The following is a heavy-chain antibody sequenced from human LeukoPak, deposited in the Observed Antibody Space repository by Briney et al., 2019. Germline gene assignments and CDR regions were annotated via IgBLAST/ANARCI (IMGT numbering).Heavy chain of an antibody. D-gene: IGHD2-2*02. V-gene: IGHV1-2*02. Sequence: ASVKVSCKASGYTFTCYYMHWVRQAPGQGLEWMGWINPKSGGTNYAQKFQGRVTMTRDTSISTVYMELSSLRSEDTAVYYCARSPPLGYCSSTSCYTSRTYYYYMDVWGKGTTVTVSS. CDR2: INPKSGGT. CDR1: GYTFTCYY. CDR3: ARSPPLGYCSSTSCYTSRTYYYYMDV. J-gene: IGHJ6*03.